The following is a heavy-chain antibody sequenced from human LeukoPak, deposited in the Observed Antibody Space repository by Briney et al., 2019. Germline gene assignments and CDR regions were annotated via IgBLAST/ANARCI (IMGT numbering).Heavy chain of an antibody. J-gene: IGHJ5*02. D-gene: IGHD2-2*01. V-gene: IGHV4-39*01. CDR1: GGSISSSSYY. CDR2: IYYSGST. Sequence: SETLSLTCTVSGGSISSSSYYWGWIRQPPGKGLEWIGSIYYSGSTYYNPSLKSRVTISVDTSKNQFSLKLNSVTAADTAVYYCASRVVIPAAMRFWFDPWGQGTLVTVSS. CDR3: ASRVVIPAAMRFWFDP.